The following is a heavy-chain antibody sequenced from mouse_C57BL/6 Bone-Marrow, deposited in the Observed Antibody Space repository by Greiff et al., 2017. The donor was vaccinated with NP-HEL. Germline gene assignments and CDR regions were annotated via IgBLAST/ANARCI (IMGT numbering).Heavy chain of an antibody. CDR1: GYTFTSYG. CDR2: IYPRSGNT. J-gene: IGHJ2*01. CDR3: ARRDYSNPYFDY. D-gene: IGHD2-5*01. V-gene: IGHV1-81*01. Sequence: QVQLQQSGAELARPGASVKLSCKASGYTFTSYGISWVKQRTGQGLEWIGEIYPRSGNTYYNEKFKGKATLTADKSSSTAYMELRSLTSEDSAVYFCARRDYSNPYFDYWGQGTTLTVSS.